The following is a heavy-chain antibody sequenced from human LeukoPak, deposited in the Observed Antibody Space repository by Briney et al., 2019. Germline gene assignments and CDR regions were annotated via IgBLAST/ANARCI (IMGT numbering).Heavy chain of an antibody. CDR2: INHSGST. Sequence: SETLSLTCAVYGGSFSGFYWTWIRQPPGKGLEWIGEINHSGSTNYNPSLKSRVTISVDTSKNQFSLKLSSVTAADTAVYYCARRTYSNYGFDYWGQGTLVTVSS. CDR3: ARRTYSNYGFDY. D-gene: IGHD4-11*01. J-gene: IGHJ4*02. CDR1: GGSFSGFY. V-gene: IGHV4-34*01.